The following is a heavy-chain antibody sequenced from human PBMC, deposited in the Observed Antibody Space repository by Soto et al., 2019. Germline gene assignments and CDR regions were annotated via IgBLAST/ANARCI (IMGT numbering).Heavy chain of an antibody. CDR3: AREGRVGVDCMDV. D-gene: IGHD3-3*01. CDR1: VDSFTRDG. J-gene: IGHJ6*02. V-gene: IGHV3-21*01. CDR2: ISSSSSYI. Sequence: PSGSLWLSCAASVDSFTRDGMHVVRKTTGKGLEWVSSISSSSSYIYYAASVKGRFTISRDNAKNSLYLQMNSLRAEDTSVYYCAREGRVGVDCMDVWCQGSPVNV.